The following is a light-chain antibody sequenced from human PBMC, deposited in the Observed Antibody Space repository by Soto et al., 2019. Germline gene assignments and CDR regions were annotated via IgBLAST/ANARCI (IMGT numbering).Light chain of an antibody. Sequence: DIQMTQSPSTLSASVGDRVSFTCRASHYISMWLAWYQQRPGKAPSLLIYGASNRATGIPDRFSGSGSGTDFTLTISRLEPEDFAVYYCQQYGSSGTFGQGTRWIS. J-gene: IGKJ1*01. V-gene: IGKV1-5*01. CDR1: HYISMW. CDR2: GAS. CDR3: QQYGSSGT.